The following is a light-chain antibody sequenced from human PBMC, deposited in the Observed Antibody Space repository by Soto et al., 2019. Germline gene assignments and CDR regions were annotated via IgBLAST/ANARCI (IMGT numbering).Light chain of an antibody. Sequence: QSVLTQPRSVSGPPGQSVSISCSGTSSDVGTYNYVSWYQQHPGKAPKLMIYDDSKRPSGVPDRFSGSKSGNTASLTISGLQAEDEADYYCCSYAGGYTHAVFGGGTKLTVL. CDR1: SSDVGTYNY. J-gene: IGLJ2*01. V-gene: IGLV2-11*01. CDR3: CSYAGGYTHAV. CDR2: DDS.